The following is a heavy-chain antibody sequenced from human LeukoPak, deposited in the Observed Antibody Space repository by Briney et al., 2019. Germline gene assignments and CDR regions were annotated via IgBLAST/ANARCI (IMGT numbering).Heavy chain of an antibody. D-gene: IGHD3-10*01. CDR2: IYWDDDK. V-gene: IGHV2-5*02. J-gene: IGHJ5*02. Sequence: KTSGPTLVNPTETLTVTCTLSGFPLSTSGVGVGWIRQPPGKALEWLALIYWDDDKRYSPSLKSRLTITRDTSRNQVVLTMTNMDPVDTATYYCAHTLAMSMIRGVNDWFDPWGQGTLVTVSS. CDR3: AHTLAMSMIRGVNDWFDP. CDR1: GFPLSTSGVG.